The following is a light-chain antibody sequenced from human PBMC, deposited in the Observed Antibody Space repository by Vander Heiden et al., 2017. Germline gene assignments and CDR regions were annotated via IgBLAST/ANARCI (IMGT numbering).Light chain of an antibody. Sequence: SYELTQPPSVSVSPGQTAHLTCSGYKLGDKYACWYQHMPGQSPVLGIYQYSKRPSGIPERFSGSNAGNTATLTISGTQARDEADYYCQAWDSSTSVVFGGGTKRTVL. CDR1: KLGDKY. J-gene: IGLJ2*01. CDR3: QAWDSSTSVV. CDR2: QYS. V-gene: IGLV3-1*01.